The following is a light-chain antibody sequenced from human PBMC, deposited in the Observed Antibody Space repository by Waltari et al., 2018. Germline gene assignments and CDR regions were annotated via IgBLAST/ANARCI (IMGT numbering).Light chain of an antibody. Sequence: DIQMTQSPSTLSASVGDRVPISCRVSQSISSWLAWYQQKPGKAPKLLIYDVSTLESGVPSRFSGSGSGTEFTLTISSLQPDDFATYYCQQYNSYSWTFGQGTKVEI. V-gene: IGKV1-5*01. CDR3: QQYNSYSWT. J-gene: IGKJ1*01. CDR2: DVS. CDR1: QSISSW.